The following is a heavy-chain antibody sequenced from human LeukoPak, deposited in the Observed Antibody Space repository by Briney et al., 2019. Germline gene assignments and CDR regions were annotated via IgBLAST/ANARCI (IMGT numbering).Heavy chain of an antibody. D-gene: IGHD6-13*01. V-gene: IGHV1-18*01. CDR1: GYTFTNYG. J-gene: IGHJ4*02. Sequence: ASVKVSCKASGYTFTNYGINWVRQAPGQGLEWMGGISTYNGNTNYAPKLQGRVTMTTDTSTSTAFMELRSLTSDDTAVYFCASDQPGIAVAGRSPAYDYWGQGTLVTVSS. CDR3: ASDQPGIAVAGRSPAYDY. CDR2: ISTYNGNT.